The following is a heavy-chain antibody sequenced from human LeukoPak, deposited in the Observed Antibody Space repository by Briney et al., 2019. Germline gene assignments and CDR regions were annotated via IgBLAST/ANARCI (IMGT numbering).Heavy chain of an antibody. CDR3: ARGRRRFDY. V-gene: IGHV4-34*01. Sequence: SETLSLTCAVYGGSFSGYYWSWIRQPPGKGLEWIGEVNHSGSTNYNPSLKSRVTISVDTSKNQFSLKLSSVTAADTAVYYCARGRRRFDYWGQGTLVTVSS. J-gene: IGHJ4*02. CDR1: GGSFSGYY. CDR2: VNHSGST.